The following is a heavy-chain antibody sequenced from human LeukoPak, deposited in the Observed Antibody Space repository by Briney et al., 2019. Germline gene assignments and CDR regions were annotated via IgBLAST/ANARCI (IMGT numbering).Heavy chain of an antibody. CDR3: AREGGEQWLVFDY. J-gene: IGHJ4*02. V-gene: IGHV3-66*01. CDR1: GFTVSSNY. CDR2: IYSGGST. D-gene: IGHD6-19*01. Sequence: GGSLRLSCAASGFTVSSNYMSWVRQAPGKGLEWVSVIYSGGSTYYADSVKGRFTISRDNSKNTLYLQMNSLRAEDTAVYYCAREGGEQWLVFDYWGQGSLVTVSS.